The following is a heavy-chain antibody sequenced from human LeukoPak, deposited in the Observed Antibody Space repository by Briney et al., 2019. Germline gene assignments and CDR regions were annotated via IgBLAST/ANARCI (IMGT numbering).Heavy chain of an antibody. J-gene: IGHJ5*02. CDR1: GFTFDDYA. CDR3: TKALTRGGFDP. CDR2: ISWNSDSI. D-gene: IGHD4-11*01. V-gene: IGHV3-9*03. Sequence: GGSLRLSCVASGFTFDDYAMHWVRQAPGKGLEWVSGISWNSDSIGYADSVKGRFIISRDNAKNSLYLQMNSLRAEDMAFYYCTKALTRGGFDPWGQGTLVTVSS.